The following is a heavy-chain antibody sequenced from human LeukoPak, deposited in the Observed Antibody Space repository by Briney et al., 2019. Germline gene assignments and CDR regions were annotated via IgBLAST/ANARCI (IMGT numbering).Heavy chain of an antibody. Sequence: GESLKISCKGSGYSFTSYWIGWVRQMPGKGLEWMGIIYPGDSDTRYSPSFQGQVTISADKSISTAYLQWSSLKASDTAMYYCARPPYDRSGYAYFDYWGQGTLVTVSS. CDR2: IYPGDSDT. J-gene: IGHJ4*02. CDR1: GYSFTSYW. V-gene: IGHV5-51*01. D-gene: IGHD3-22*01. CDR3: ARPPYDRSGYAYFDY.